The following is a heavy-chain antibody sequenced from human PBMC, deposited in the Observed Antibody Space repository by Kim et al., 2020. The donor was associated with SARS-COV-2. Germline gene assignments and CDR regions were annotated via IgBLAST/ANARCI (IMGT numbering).Heavy chain of an antibody. CDR3: ARHRYSSGWYGAGTATMAAFDV. CDR1: GGSISSYY. V-gene: IGHV4-39*01. J-gene: IGHJ3*01. D-gene: IGHD6-19*01. Sequence: SETLSLTCNVSGGSISSYYWGWIRQAPGKGLEWIGSIYYSGSSYYNPSLKSRISISVDTSKKQFSLNLNSVTAADTAVYHCARHRYSSGWYGAGTATMAAFDVWGQGTMVTVSS. CDR2: IYYSGSS.